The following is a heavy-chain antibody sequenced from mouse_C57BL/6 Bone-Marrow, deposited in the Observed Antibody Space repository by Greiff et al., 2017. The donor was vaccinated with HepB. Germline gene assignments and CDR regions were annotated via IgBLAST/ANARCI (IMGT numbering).Heavy chain of an antibody. CDR2: IDPSDSYT. Sequence: AQLQQPGAELVRPGTSVKLSCKASGYTFTSYWMHWVKQRPGQGLEWIGVIDPSDSYTNYNQKFKGKATLTVDTSSSTAYMQLSSLTSEDSAVYYCARVRYFDVWGTGTTVTVSS. J-gene: IGHJ1*03. CDR3: ARVRYFDV. V-gene: IGHV1-59*01. CDR1: GYTFTSYW.